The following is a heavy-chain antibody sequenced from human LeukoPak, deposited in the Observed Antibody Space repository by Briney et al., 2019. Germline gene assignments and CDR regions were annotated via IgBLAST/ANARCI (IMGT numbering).Heavy chain of an antibody. CDR3: ASRYGMDV. CDR1: GGSFSGYY. V-gene: IGHV4-34*01. Sequence: SETLSLSCAVDGGSFSGYYWSWIRQPPGKGLEWIGEINHSGSTNYNPSLKSRVTISIDTSKNQFSLKLSSVTAADTAVYYCASRYGMDVWGQGTTVTVSS. CDR2: INHSGST. J-gene: IGHJ6*02.